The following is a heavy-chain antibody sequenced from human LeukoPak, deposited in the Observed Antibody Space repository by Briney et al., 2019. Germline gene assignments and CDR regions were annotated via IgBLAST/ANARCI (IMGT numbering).Heavy chain of an antibody. CDR1: GYTFTSYA. J-gene: IGHJ4*02. CDR2: INAGNGNT. CDR3: ARVKPVGAADY. D-gene: IGHD1-26*01. Sequence: ASVKVSCKASGYTFTSYAMHWVRQATGQRLEWMGWINAGNGNTKYSQKFQGRVTITRDTSASTAYMELSSLRSEDTAVYYCARVKPVGAADYWGQGTLVTVSS. V-gene: IGHV1-3*01.